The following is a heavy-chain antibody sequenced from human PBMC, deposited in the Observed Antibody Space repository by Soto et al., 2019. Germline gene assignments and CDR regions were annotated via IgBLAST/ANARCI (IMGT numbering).Heavy chain of an antibody. V-gene: IGHV1-69*01. D-gene: IGHD3-10*01. J-gene: IGHJ5*02. CDR1: GGTFSSYA. Sequence: QVQLVQSGAEVKKPGSSVKVSCKASGGTFSSYAISWVRQAPGQRLEWMGGIIPIFGTANYAQKFQGRVTITADESTSTAYMELSSLRSEDTAVYYCARKPFDSPGEFWFDPWGQGTLVTVSS. CDR3: ARKPFDSPGEFWFDP. CDR2: IIPIFGTA.